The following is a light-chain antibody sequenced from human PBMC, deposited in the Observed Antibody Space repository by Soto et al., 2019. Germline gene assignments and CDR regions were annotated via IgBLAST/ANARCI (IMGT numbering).Light chain of an antibody. Sequence: EIVMTQSPATLSVSPGERATLSCRASQSINNNLAWYQQKRGQGPRLLIYRASSRATGTPARFSGSGSGTGFTLTISSLQSEDFAIYYCQQYNDWPLTFGGGTKVEIK. CDR3: QQYNDWPLT. J-gene: IGKJ4*01. CDR2: RAS. CDR1: QSINNN. V-gene: IGKV3-15*01.